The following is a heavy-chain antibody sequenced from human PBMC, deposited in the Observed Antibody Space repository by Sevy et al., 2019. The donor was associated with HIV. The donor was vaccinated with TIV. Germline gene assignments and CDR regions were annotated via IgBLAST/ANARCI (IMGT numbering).Heavy chain of an antibody. J-gene: IGHJ3*02. D-gene: IGHD5-18*01. CDR1: GFTFSSYA. V-gene: IGHV3-64D*06. CDR3: VKDIGYSYGFPDDAFDI. CDR2: ISSNGGST. Sequence: GGSLRLSCSASGFTFSSYAMHWVRQAPGKGLEYVSAISSNGGSTYYADSVKGRFTISRDNSKYTLYLQMSSLRAEDTAVYYCVKDIGYSYGFPDDAFDIWGQGTMVTVSS.